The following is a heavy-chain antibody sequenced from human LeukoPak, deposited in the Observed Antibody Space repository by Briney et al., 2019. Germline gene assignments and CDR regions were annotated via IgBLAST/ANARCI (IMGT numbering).Heavy chain of an antibody. D-gene: IGHD5-18*01. CDR1: GYTLTELS. J-gene: IGHJ3*02. V-gene: IGHV1-2*06. Sequence: ASVKVSCKVSGYTLTELSMHWVRQAPGQGLEWMGRINPNSGGTNYAQKFQGRVTMTRDTSISTAYMELSRLRSDDTAVYYCARDPVLKDTAMVRDAFDIWGQGTMVTVSS. CDR2: INPNSGGT. CDR3: ARDPVLKDTAMVRDAFDI.